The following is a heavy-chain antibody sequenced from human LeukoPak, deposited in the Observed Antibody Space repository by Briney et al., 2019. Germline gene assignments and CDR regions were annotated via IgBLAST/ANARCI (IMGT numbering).Heavy chain of an antibody. V-gene: IGHV3-30*19. J-gene: IGHJ4*02. CDR2: ISYDGSSK. CDR1: GFTFSSYG. D-gene: IGHD5-24*01. Sequence: GGSLRLSCAASGFTFSSYGMHWVRQAPGKGLEWVAVISYDGSSKYYADSVKGRFTISRDTSNNTLYLQMNSLRVEDTSVYYCAREMPTTETFDYWGQGALVTVPS. CDR3: AREMPTTETFDY.